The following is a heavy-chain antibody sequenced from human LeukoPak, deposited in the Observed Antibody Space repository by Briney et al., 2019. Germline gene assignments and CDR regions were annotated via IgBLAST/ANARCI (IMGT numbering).Heavy chain of an antibody. V-gene: IGHV1-24*01. CDR2: FDPEDGET. Sequence: GASVKVSCKVSGYTLTELSMHWVRQAPGKGLEWMGGFDPEDGETIYAQKFQGRVTMTEDTSTDTAYMELSSLRSEDTAVYYCATGDHYYDSSGYYYDWGQGTLVTISS. CDR1: GYTLTELS. D-gene: IGHD3-22*01. J-gene: IGHJ4*02. CDR3: ATGDHYYDSSGYYYD.